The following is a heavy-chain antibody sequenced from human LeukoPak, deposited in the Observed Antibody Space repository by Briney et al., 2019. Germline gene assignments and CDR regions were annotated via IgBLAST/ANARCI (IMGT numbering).Heavy chain of an antibody. D-gene: IGHD5-12*01. CDR3: ARGRHPGPTWISEY. J-gene: IGHJ4*02. Sequence: AASVKVSCKASEYTSTSYDINWVRHATGQGLEWMGGMSPNSGNTGYAQKFQGRVTMTRNTSISTAYMELSSLTFEDTAVYYCARGRHPGPTWISEYWGQGTLVTVSS. CDR1: EYTSTSYD. V-gene: IGHV1-8*01. CDR2: MSPNSGNT.